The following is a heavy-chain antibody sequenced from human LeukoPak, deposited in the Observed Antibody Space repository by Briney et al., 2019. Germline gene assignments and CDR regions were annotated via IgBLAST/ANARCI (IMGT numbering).Heavy chain of an antibody. V-gene: IGHV3-53*01. Sequence: SGGSLGLSCVASGITVRNNYMTWVRQAPGKGLEWVSVIYNGGSIYYGDSVKGRFTISADNSRNMVYLQMNGLRAEDTAVYYCARTGGGNSGPFDYWGQGTLVTVS. CDR2: IYNGGSI. J-gene: IGHJ4*02. CDR3: ARTGGGNSGPFDY. D-gene: IGHD4-23*01. CDR1: GITVRNNY.